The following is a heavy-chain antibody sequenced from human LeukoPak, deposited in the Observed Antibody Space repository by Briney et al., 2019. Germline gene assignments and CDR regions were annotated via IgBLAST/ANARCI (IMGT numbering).Heavy chain of an antibody. J-gene: IGHJ6*02. D-gene: IGHD6-25*01. CDR3: ASLPGGKAAALYGMDV. Sequence: ASVKVSCKASGGTLSSYAISWVRQAPGQGLEWMGGIIPIFGTANYAQKFQGRVTITADESTSTAYMELSSLRSEDTAVYYCASLPGGKAAALYGMDVWGQGTTVTVSS. V-gene: IGHV1-69*01. CDR2: IIPIFGTA. CDR1: GGTLSSYA.